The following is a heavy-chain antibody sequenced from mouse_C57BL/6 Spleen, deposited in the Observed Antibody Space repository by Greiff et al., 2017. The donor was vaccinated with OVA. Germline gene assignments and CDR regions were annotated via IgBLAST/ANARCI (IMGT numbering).Heavy chain of an antibody. V-gene: IGHV2-2*01. Sequence: QVQLQQSGPGLVQPSQSLSITCTVSGFSLTSYGVHWVRQSPGKGLEWLGVIWRGGSTDYNAAFISRLSISKDNSKSQVFFKMNSLQADDTAIYYCALYGYDDGTGFDYWGQGTTLTVSS. CDR1: GFSLTSYG. J-gene: IGHJ2*01. CDR2: IWRGGST. CDR3: ALYGYDDGTGFDY. D-gene: IGHD2-2*01.